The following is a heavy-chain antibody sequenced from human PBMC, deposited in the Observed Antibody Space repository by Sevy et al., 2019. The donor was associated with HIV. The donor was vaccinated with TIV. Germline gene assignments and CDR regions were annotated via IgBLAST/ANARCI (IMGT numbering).Heavy chain of an antibody. V-gene: IGHV4-30-4*01. CDR2: IYYSGST. Sequence: SETLSLTYTVSGGSISSGDYYWSWIRQPPGKGLEWIGYIYYSGSTYYNPSLKSRVTISVDTSKNQFSLKLSSVTAADTAVYYCARDPLRFTPDYWGQGTLVTVSS. CDR1: GGSISSGDYY. CDR3: ARDPLRFTPDY. J-gene: IGHJ4*02.